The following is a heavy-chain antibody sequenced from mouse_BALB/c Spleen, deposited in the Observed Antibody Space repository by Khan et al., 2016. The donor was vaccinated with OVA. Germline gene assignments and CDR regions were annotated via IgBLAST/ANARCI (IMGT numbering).Heavy chain of an antibody. D-gene: IGHD2-14*01. V-gene: IGHV1-4*01. CDR2: INPSNGYT. J-gene: IGHJ3*01. CDR1: GYTFTSYT. Sequence: QVQLKESGAELARPGASVKMSCKASGYTFTSYTIYWIKQRPGQGLEWIGYINPSNGYTNYNQKFKDKATLTTDNSTTTAYLQLSSLTSDDSAVYNCLRDGTYHRNDGWFAYWGQGTLVTVSA. CDR3: LRDGTYHRNDGWFAY.